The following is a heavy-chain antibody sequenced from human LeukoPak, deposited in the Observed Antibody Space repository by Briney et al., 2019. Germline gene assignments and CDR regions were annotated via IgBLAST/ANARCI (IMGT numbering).Heavy chain of an antibody. CDR1: GGSISSSSYY. J-gene: IGHJ4*02. Sequence: SETLSLTCTVSGGSISSSSYYWGWIRQPPGKGLEWMGSIYYSGSTYYNPSLKSRVTISVDTSKNQFSLKLSSVTAADTAVYYCARQRYCGGDCYSPPRDYWGQGTLVTVSS. D-gene: IGHD2-21*02. V-gene: IGHV4-39*01. CDR2: IYYSGST. CDR3: ARQRYCGGDCYSPPRDY.